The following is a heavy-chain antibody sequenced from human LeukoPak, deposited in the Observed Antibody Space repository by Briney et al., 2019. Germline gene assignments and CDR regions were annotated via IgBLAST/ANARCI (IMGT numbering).Heavy chain of an antibody. Sequence: PGGSLRPSCAASGFTFSSYWMSWVRQAPGKGLEGVANIKQDGSEKYYVDSVKGRFTISRDNAKNSVYLQMNRLRAEDTAVYYCARDFAYYDILTPDYYYGLDVWGNGTTVTVSS. CDR2: IKQDGSEK. J-gene: IGHJ6*04. CDR3: ARDFAYYDILTPDYYYGLDV. D-gene: IGHD3-9*01. CDR1: GFTFSSYW. V-gene: IGHV3-7*03.